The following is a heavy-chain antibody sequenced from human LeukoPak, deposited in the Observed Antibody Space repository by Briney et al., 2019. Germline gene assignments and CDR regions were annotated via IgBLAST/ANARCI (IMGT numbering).Heavy chain of an antibody. CDR3: AELGITMIGGV. CDR2: ISSSGSTI. V-gene: IGHV3-11*04. J-gene: IGHJ6*04. D-gene: IGHD3-10*02. CDR1: GFTVSGNY. Sequence: GGSLRLSCAASGFTVSGNYMTWVRQAPGKGLEWVSYISSSGSTIYYADSVKGRFTISRDNAKNSLYLQMNSLRAEDTAVYYCAELGITMIGGVWGKGTTVTISS.